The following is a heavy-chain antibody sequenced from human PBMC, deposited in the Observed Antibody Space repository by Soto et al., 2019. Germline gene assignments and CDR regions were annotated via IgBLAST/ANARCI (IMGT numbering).Heavy chain of an antibody. V-gene: IGHV2-70*04. J-gene: IGHJ5*02. CDR1: GFSLSTSGMR. CDR3: AKTGTDGSWFDP. D-gene: IGHD1-1*01. Sequence: SGPTLVNPTQTLTLTCTFSGFSLSTSGMRVSWVRQPPGKALQWLARIDWDDDKFYTTSLRTRLTISKDTSKNQVVLTMTNMDPVDTATYYCAKTGTDGSWFDPWGQGTLVTVSS. CDR2: IDWDDDK.